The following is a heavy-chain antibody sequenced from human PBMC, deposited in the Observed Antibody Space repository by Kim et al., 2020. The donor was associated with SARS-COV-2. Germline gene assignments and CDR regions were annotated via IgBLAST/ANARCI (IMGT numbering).Heavy chain of an antibody. J-gene: IGHJ4*02. CDR2: ITSSGSVI. Sequence: GGSLRLSCAASGFTFSDYQMSWIRQGPGKGLEWISYITSSGSVIYSADSVRGRFTISRDNARNLLFLQMNSLRVEDTAVYYCVRGSHWGGDYWGQGILVTVSS. CDR3: VRGSHWGGDY. V-gene: IGHV3-11*01. D-gene: IGHD3-16*01. CDR1: GFTFSDYQ.